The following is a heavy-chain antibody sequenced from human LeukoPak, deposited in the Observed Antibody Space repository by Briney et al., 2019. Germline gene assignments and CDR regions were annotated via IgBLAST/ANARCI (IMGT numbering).Heavy chain of an antibody. J-gene: IGHJ4*02. CDR3: ARDGMGGTFDY. CDR2: IRPNSGGT. V-gene: IGHV1-2*02. CDR1: GYTLGAYY. D-gene: IGHD3-16*01. Sequence: GASVKVSCKASGYTLGAYYMYWVRQAPGQGLEWMGWIRPNSGGTNYTQKFQGRVTMTRDTSINTAYMELSRLTSDDTAVYYCARDGMGGTFDYWGQGTLVTVSS.